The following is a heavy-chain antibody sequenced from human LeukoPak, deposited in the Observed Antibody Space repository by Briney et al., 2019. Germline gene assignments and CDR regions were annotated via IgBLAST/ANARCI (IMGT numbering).Heavy chain of an antibody. CDR1: GFTFSTYW. CDR3: ARSTRRDTEVALAGYFQH. Sequence: GGSLRLSCAASGFTFSTYWMSWVRQAPGKGLEWVSYISSSGSTIYYADSEKGRFTISRDNAQNSLSLQMNSLRAEDTAVYYCARSTRRDTEVALAGYFQHWGQGTLVTVSS. V-gene: IGHV3-11*01. CDR2: ISSSGSTI. J-gene: IGHJ1*01. D-gene: IGHD5-18*01.